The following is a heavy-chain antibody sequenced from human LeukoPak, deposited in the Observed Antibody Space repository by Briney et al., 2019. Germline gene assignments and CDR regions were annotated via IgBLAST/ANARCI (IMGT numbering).Heavy chain of an antibody. CDR2: ISDSGGIT. J-gene: IGHJ4*02. CDR3: SKDPHSASDGIGY. CDR1: GFTFSSYS. Sequence: GGSLRLSCAASGFTFSSYSMSWGRQAPGKGLQWVSVISDSGGITYYADSVQGRFAISRDNSKNTLYLQMNSLRAEGTAIYYCSKDPHSASDGIGYWGQGTQVTVSS. V-gene: IGHV3-23*01. D-gene: IGHD6-13*01.